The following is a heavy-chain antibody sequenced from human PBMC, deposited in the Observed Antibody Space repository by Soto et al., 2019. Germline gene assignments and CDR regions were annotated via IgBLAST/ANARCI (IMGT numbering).Heavy chain of an antibody. V-gene: IGHV3-30-3*01. CDR1: GFTFSSYS. CDR3: ARDFRVYGTFDC. Sequence: GGSLRLSCAASGFTFSSYSMHWVRQAPGKGLEWVAVTSYDGSNKYYADSVKGRFTMSRDNPKNTLYLQMNSLRAEDTAVYYCARDFRVYGTFDCWGQGTLVTVS. D-gene: IGHD2-8*01. CDR2: TSYDGSNK. J-gene: IGHJ4*02.